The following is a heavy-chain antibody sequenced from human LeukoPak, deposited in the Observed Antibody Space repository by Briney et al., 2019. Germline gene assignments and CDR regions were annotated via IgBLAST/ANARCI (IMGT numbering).Heavy chain of an antibody. CDR1: GFTFSSYA. Sequence: GGSLRLSCAASGFTFSSYAMSWVRQAPGKGLEWVSAISGSGGSTYYADSVKGRFTISRDNSKNTLYLQMNSLRAEDTAVYYCAKDHGSGGPTVTTWGYGMNVWGQGTTVTVSS. CDR3: AKDHGSGGPTVTTWGYGMNV. J-gene: IGHJ6*02. D-gene: IGHD4-17*01. V-gene: IGHV3-23*01. CDR2: ISGSGGST.